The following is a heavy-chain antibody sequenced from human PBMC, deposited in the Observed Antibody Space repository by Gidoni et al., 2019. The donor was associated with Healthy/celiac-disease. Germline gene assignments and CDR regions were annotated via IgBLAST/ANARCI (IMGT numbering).Heavy chain of an antibody. CDR3: ATTGGYYDSSGYPYYYYGMDV. V-gene: IGHV1-24*01. CDR2: FDPEDGET. CDR1: GYTLTELS. Sequence: QVQLVQSGAEVKKPGASVKVSCKVSGYTLTELSMHWVRQAPGKGLEWMGGFDPEDGETIYAQKFQGRVTMTEDTSTDTAYMELSSLRSEDTAVYYCATTGGYYDSSGYPYYYYGMDVWGQGTTVTVSS. D-gene: IGHD3-22*01. J-gene: IGHJ6*02.